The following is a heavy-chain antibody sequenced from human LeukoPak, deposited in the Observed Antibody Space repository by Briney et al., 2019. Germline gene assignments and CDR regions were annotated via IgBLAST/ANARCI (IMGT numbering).Heavy chain of an antibody. D-gene: IGHD5-18*01. CDR3: ARDIVMVTYWFDP. Sequence: GASVKVSCKASGYTFTGYYMHWVRQAPGQGLEWMGWINPNSGGTNYAQKFQGRVTMTRDTSISTAYMELSRLRSDDTVVYYCARDIVMVTYWFDPWGQGTLVTVSS. V-gene: IGHV1-2*02. CDR1: GYTFTGYY. J-gene: IGHJ5*02. CDR2: INPNSGGT.